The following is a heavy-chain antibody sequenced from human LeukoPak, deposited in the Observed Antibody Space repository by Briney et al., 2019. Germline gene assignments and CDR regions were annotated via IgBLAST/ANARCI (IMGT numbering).Heavy chain of an antibody. Sequence: GGSLRLSCVASGFTFSSYSMNWVRHAPGKGLEWVSSISSSSSYIYYADSVKGRFTISRDNAKKSLYLQMNSLRAEDTAVYYCARDSGNSDYYYYYYMDVWGKGTTVTVSS. D-gene: IGHD1-26*01. CDR1: GFTFSSYS. CDR2: ISSSSSYI. J-gene: IGHJ6*03. V-gene: IGHV3-21*01. CDR3: ARDSGNSDYYYYYYMDV.